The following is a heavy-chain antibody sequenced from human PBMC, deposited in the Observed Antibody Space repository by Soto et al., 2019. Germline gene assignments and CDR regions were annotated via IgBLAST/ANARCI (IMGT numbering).Heavy chain of an antibody. CDR3: SRYKSNYYYGMDV. CDR1: GGSISSSNW. D-gene: IGHD1-20*01. V-gene: IGHV4-4*02. CDR2: IYHSGST. Sequence: SETLSLTCAVSGGSISSSNWWSWVRQPPGKGLEWIGEIYHSGSTNYNPSLKSRVTISVDKSKNQFSLKLSSVTAADTAVYYCSRYKSNYYYGMDVWGQGTTVTVSS. J-gene: IGHJ6*02.